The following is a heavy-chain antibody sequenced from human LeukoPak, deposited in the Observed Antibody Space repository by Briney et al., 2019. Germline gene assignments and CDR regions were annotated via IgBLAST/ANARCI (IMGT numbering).Heavy chain of an antibody. J-gene: IGHJ4*02. CDR1: GGSISSSSYY. Sequence: PSEALSLTCTVSGGSISSSSYYWGWIRQPPGKGLEWIGSIYYSGSTYYNPSLKSRVTISVDTSKNQFSLKLSSVTAADTAVYYCARLPPDRVYGDYNYWGQGTLVTVSS. D-gene: IGHD4-17*01. CDR3: ARLPPDRVYGDYNY. V-gene: IGHV4-39*01. CDR2: IYYSGST.